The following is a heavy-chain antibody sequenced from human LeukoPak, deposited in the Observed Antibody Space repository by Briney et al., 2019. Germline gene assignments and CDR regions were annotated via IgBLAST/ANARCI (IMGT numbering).Heavy chain of an antibody. J-gene: IGHJ3*02. V-gene: IGHV4-39*01. Sequence: GSLRLSCAASGFTFSSYGMHWIRQPPGKGLEWIGSIYYSGSTYYNPSLKSRVTISVDTSKNQFSLKLSSVTAADTAVYYCASAYYDFWSGLGLDAFDIWGQGTMVTVSS. CDR1: GFTFSSYG. D-gene: IGHD3-3*01. CDR2: IYYSGST. CDR3: ASAYYDFWSGLGLDAFDI.